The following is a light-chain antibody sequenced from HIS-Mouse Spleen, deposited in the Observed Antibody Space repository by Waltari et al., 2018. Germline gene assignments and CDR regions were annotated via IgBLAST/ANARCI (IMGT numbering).Light chain of an antibody. CDR1: GLHAGGYNH. Sequence: QSPLPRPPSATAAPGPPVTTPCPGPGLHAGGYNHVAWYQQHPGKAPNLMIYEVSKRPSGVPDRFSGSKSGNTASLTVSGLQAEDEADYYCSSYAGSNNVVFGGGTKLTVL. CDR2: EVS. J-gene: IGLJ2*01. V-gene: IGLV2-8*01. CDR3: SSYAGSNNVV.